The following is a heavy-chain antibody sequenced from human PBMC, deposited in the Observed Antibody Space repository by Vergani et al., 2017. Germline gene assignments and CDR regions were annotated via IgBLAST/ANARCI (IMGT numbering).Heavy chain of an antibody. CDR1: GGTFSSYA. Sequence: QVQLVQSGAEVKKPGSSVKVSCKASGGTFSSYAISWVRQAPGQGLEWMGGIIPIFGTANYAQKFQGRVTITADESTSTAYMELSSLRSEDTAVYYCARGESITIFGTRHYYYGMDVWGQGTTVTVSS. J-gene: IGHJ6*02. CDR2: IIPIFGTA. D-gene: IGHD3-3*01. V-gene: IGHV1-69*12. CDR3: ARGESITIFGTRHYYYGMDV.